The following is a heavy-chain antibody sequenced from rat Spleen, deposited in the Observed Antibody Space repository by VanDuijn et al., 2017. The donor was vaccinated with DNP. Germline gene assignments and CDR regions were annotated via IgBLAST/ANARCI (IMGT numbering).Heavy chain of an antibody. V-gene: IGHV5-58*01. J-gene: IGHJ4*01. D-gene: IGHD1-11*01. CDR1: GFTFSSYW. Sequence: EVQLVETGGGLVQPGRSLKLSCVASGFTFSSYWMFWIRQAPGKGLEWVSSINTDGGNIYYRDSVKGRFTISRDNAKSTLYLQMDSLRSEDTATYYCATFEGRDAWGRGTSVTVSS. CDR3: ATFEGRDA. CDR2: INTDGGNI.